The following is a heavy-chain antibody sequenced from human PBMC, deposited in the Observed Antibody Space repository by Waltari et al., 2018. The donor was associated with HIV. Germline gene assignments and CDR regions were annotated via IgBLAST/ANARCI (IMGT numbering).Heavy chain of an antibody. CDR2: ISYDGGNK. Sequence: QVHLVESGGGVVQPGGSLRFSCAASGFPFNSYAIHWVRQAPGKGLEWVAVISYDGGNKYYADSVKGRFIISRDNSKNTLYLQLNSLRAEDKAVYYCAILSGSFDIWGQGTRVSVSS. J-gene: IGHJ3*02. CDR1: GFPFNSYA. V-gene: IGHV3-30-3*01. CDR3: AILSGSFDI. D-gene: IGHD1-20*01.